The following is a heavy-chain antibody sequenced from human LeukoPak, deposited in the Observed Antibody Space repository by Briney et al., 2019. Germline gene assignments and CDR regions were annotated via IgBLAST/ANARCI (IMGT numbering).Heavy chain of an antibody. CDR2: IKQDGSEK. CDR1: GFTLSSYW. D-gene: IGHD1-26*01. Sequence: GGSLRLSCAASGFTLSSYWMSWVRQAPGKGLEWVANIKQDGSEKYYVDSVKGRFTISRDNAKNSLYLQMNSLRAEDTAVYYCARRSGSYYYYYGMDVWGQGTTVTVSS. V-gene: IGHV3-7*01. J-gene: IGHJ6*02. CDR3: ARRSGSYYYYYGMDV.